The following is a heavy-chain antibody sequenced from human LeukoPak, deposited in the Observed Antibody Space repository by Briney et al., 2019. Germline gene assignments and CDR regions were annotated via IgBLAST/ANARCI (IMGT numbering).Heavy chain of an antibody. CDR1: GVIFSSYA. CDR2: IIPMFGTP. J-gene: IGHJ3*02. V-gene: IGHV1-69*01. Sequence: GSSVKVSCKASGVIFSSYAITWVRQAPGQGLEWMGGIIPMFGTPNYAQKFQGRVTITADESTNTAYMELSSLTYENTAMYYCARDGDTAMVSFYDIWGQGTKVTVSS. CDR3: ARDGDTAMVSFYDI. D-gene: IGHD5-18*01.